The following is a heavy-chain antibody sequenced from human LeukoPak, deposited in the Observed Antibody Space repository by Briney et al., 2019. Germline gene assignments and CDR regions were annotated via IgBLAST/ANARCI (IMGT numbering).Heavy chain of an antibody. CDR1: GFTFSSYA. J-gene: IGHJ4*02. CDR3: ARDQSPMYYFDY. V-gene: IGHV3-30-3*01. Sequence: GGSLRLSCAASGFTFSSYAMHWVCQAPGKGLEWVAVISYDGSNKYYADSVKGRFTISRDNSKNTLYLQMNSLRAEDTAVYYCARDQSPMYYFDYWGQGTLVTVSS. CDR2: ISYDGSNK.